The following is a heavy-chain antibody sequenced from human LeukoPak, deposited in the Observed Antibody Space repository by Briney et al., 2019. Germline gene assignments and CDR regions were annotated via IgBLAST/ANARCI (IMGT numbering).Heavy chain of an antibody. Sequence: PSETLSLTCTVSGGSISSYYWSWIRQPAGKGLEWIGRIDTSGSTNYNPSLKSRVTMSVDTSKNQFSLKLSSVTAADTAVYYCARGITMVRGVTTVNWFDPWGQGTLVTVSS. V-gene: IGHV4-4*07. CDR2: IDTSGST. J-gene: IGHJ5*02. CDR3: ARGITMVRGVTTVNWFDP. CDR1: GGSISSYY. D-gene: IGHD3-10*01.